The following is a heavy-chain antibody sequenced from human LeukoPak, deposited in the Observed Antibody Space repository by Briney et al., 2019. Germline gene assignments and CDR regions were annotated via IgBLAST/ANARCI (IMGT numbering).Heavy chain of an antibody. CDR2: INPNSGGT. Sequence: ASVKVSCKASGYTFTGYYMHWVRQAPGQGLEWMGWINPNSGGTNYAQKFQGRVTMTRDTSISTAYVELSRLRSDDTAVYYCARDLEHCRNIICSNSAYWGQGTLVTVSS. CDR3: ARDLEHCRNIICSNSAY. J-gene: IGHJ4*02. V-gene: IGHV1-2*02. D-gene: IGHD2-2*01. CDR1: GYTFTGYY.